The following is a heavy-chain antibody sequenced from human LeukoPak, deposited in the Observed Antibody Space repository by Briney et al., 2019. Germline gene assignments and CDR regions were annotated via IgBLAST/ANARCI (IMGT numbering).Heavy chain of an antibody. CDR2: MSGSGGST. V-gene: IGHV3-23*01. CDR1: GLTFSSHA. CDR3: ARANGYSYGYGYYYYAMDV. D-gene: IGHD5-18*01. Sequence: GGSLRLSCAPSGLTFSSHAMSWVRQAPGKGLEWVSAMSGSGGSTYYADSVKGRFTISRDNSKNTLYLQMNSLRAEDTAVYYCARANGYSYGYGYYYYAMDVWGQGTTVTVSS. J-gene: IGHJ6*02.